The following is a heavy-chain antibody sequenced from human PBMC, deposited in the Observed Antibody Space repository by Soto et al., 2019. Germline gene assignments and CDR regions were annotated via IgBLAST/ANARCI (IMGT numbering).Heavy chain of an antibody. CDR1: GGSISSYY. J-gene: IGHJ6*02. D-gene: IGHD7-27*01. CDR2: IYYSGST. CDR3: ARERPGDGDSYYYYYGMDV. V-gene: IGHV4-59*01. Sequence: SETLSLTCTVSGGSISSYYWSWIRQPPGKGLEWIGYIYYSGSTNYNPSLKSRVTISVDTAENQFSLKLSSVTAADTAVYYCARERPGDGDSYYYYYGMDVWGQGTTVTVSS.